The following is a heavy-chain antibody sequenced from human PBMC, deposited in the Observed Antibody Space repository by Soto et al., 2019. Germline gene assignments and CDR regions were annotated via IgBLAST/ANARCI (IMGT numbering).Heavy chain of an antibody. CDR2: INIYSGDA. CDR3: ARALYYYDKSGLAY. V-gene: IGHV1-18*01. D-gene: IGHD3-22*01. J-gene: IGHJ4*02. Sequence: QVRLEQSGPEVKKTGASVKVSCKASGYTFTSYGISWVRQAPGQGLEWMGWINIYSGDANYAQRFQNRVTMTRDTSTNTVYMEMRSLRSDDTAVYYCARALYYYDKSGLAYWGQGTLVTVSS. CDR1: GYTFTSYG.